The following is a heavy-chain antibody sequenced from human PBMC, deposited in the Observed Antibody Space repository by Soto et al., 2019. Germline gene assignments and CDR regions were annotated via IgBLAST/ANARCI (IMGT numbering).Heavy chain of an antibody. CDR1: GYTFTSYD. CDR2: MNPNSGNT. J-gene: IGHJ3*02. Sequence: ASVKVSCKASGYTFTSYDINWVRQATGQGLEWMGWMNPNSGNTGYAQKFQGRVTMTRNTSISTAYMELSSLRSEDTAVYYCAREGDGYNTDAFGIWGQGTMVTVSS. CDR3: AREGDGYNTDAFGI. D-gene: IGHD5-12*01. V-gene: IGHV1-8*01.